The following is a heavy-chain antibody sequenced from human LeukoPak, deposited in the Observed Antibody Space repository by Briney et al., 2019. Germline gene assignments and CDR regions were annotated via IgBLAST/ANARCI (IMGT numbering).Heavy chain of an antibody. V-gene: IGHV4-34*01. J-gene: IGHJ3*02. CDR3: ARDRWSGYSYVMIAFDI. CDR1: GGSFSGYY. CDR2: INHSGST. D-gene: IGHD5-18*01. Sequence: SETLSLTCAVYGGSFSGYYWSWIRQPPGKGLEWIGEINHSGSTNYNPSLKSRVTISVDTSKNQFSLKLSSVTAADTAVYYCARDRWSGYSYVMIAFDIWGQGTMVTVSS.